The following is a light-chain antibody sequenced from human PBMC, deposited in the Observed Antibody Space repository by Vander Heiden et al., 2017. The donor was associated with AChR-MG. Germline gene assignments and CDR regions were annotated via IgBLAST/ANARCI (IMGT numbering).Light chain of an antibody. J-gene: IGLJ3*02. CDR2: SNI. Sequence: QSVLTQPPSASRTTGQSVTMTCSVSTRDVGSNPVNWFQQLPGTAPKLLIYSNIQRPSGVPDRFSGSRSGTSASLAISGLQSEDEADYYCAAWDDSLNGWVFGGGTKLTVL. CDR3: AAWDDSLNGWV. CDR1: TRDVGSNP. V-gene: IGLV1-44*01.